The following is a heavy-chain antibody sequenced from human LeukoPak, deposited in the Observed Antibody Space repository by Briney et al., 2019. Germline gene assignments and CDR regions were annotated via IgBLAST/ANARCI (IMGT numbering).Heavy chain of an antibody. V-gene: IGHV3-23*03. D-gene: IGHD3-10*01. CDR2: IYSGGST. J-gene: IGHJ4*02. CDR1: GFTFSSYA. CDR3: AKGGRTVWFGELSFDY. Sequence: GGSLRLSCAASGFTFSSYAMSWVRQAPGKGLEWVSVIYSGGSTYYADSVKGRFTISRDNSKNTLYLQMNSLRAEDTAVYYCAKGGRTVWFGELSFDYWGQGTLVTVSS.